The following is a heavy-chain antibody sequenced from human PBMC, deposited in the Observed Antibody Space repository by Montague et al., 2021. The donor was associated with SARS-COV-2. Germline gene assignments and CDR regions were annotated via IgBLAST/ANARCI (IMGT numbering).Heavy chain of an antibody. V-gene: IGHV4-4*07. J-gene: IGHJ6*02. Sequence: SETLSLTCTVPGGSISSYYWSWIRQPAGKGLEWIGRIYIRETATYNPSLTSRVIMSADTSKNQISLKLSSVTAADTAVYYCSRGRRIAAGGTSYYGLDVWGQGTTGTVS. D-gene: IGHD6-13*01. CDR2: IYIRETA. CDR1: GGSISSYY. CDR3: SRGRRIAAGGTSYYGLDV.